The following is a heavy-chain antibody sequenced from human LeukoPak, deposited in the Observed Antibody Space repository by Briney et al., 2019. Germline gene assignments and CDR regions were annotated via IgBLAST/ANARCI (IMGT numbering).Heavy chain of an antibody. D-gene: IGHD5-12*01. Sequence: GGSLRLSCTASGFTFRIYLMSWVRQAPGKGLEWVSAVSGTDGSTYYADSVRGRFTISRGNSKNTLYLQMNSLRAEDTAVYYCAKDRDSGYASPFDSWGQGTLVTVSS. CDR1: GFTFRIYL. J-gene: IGHJ4*02. CDR2: VSGTDGST. V-gene: IGHV3-23*01. CDR3: AKDRDSGYASPFDS.